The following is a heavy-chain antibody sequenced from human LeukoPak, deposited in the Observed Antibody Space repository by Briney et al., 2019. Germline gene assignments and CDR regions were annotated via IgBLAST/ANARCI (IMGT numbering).Heavy chain of an antibody. CDR3: ARITWELLGVGYYFDY. D-gene: IGHD1-26*01. CDR1: EFTFSSYW. J-gene: IGHJ4*02. Sequence: GGSLRLSCVVSEFTFSSYWMSWVRRAPGKGLEWVANIKQDGSERYYVDSVKGRFTISRDNARNSLYLQMNRLRVEDTAVYYCARITWELLGVGYYFDYWGQGTLVTVSS. CDR2: IKQDGSER. V-gene: IGHV3-7*01.